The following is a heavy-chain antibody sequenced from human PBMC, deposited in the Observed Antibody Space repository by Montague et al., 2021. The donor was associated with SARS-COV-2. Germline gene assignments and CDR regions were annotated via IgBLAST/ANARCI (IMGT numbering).Heavy chain of an antibody. CDR3: ARVGTLVRGVFISDAMDV. D-gene: IGHD3-10*01. J-gene: IGHJ6*02. CDR2: IYSSGST. Sequence: SETLSLTCTVSGGSISSYHWSWIRQPAGKGLEWIGRIYSSGSTNFNPSLKSRVTMSVDPSKSQFSLKLTSGTAADTAVYYCARVGTLVRGVFISDAMDVWGQGTTVTVSS. V-gene: IGHV4-4*07. CDR1: GGSISSYH.